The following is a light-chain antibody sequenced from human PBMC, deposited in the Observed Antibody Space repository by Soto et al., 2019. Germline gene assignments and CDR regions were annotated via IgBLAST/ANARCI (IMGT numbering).Light chain of an antibody. CDR2: YDD. CDR3: AAWDDSLNAWV. Sequence: QSVLTQPPSVSEAPRQRVTISCSGSSSNVGNNAVNWYQQLPGKAPKLLIYYDDLMPSGVSDRFSGSKSGTSASLAISGLQSEXEADYYCAAWDDSLNAWVFGGGTKLTVL. V-gene: IGLV1-36*01. J-gene: IGLJ3*02. CDR1: SSNVGNNA.